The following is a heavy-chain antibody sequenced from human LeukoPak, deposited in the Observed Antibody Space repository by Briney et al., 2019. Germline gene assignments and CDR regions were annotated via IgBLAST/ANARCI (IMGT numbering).Heavy chain of an antibody. V-gene: IGHV3-48*04. CDR2: ITSSSNTI. J-gene: IGHJ4*02. Sequence: GGSLRLSCAASGFTFSTSSMNWVRQAPGKGLEWLSYITSSSNTIHYADSVKGRFTISRDNAKNSLYLQMNSLRAEDTAVYYCARDLYGTYWGQGTLVTVSS. CDR1: GFTFSTSS. CDR3: ARDLYGTY. D-gene: IGHD1-26*01.